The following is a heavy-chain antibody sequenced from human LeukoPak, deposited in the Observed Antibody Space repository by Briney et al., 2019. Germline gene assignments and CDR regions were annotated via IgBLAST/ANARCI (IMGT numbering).Heavy chain of an antibody. Sequence: VASVKVSCKASGYTFTSYDINWVRQATGQGLEWMGGMNPNSGKTDYAQKFQGRLIMTRDTSTSTAYLMLTSLTSADTAVYYCTREGLYCTSSTSCYDAVWGQGTLVTVSS. D-gene: IGHD2-2*01. CDR2: MNPNSGKT. J-gene: IGHJ4*02. V-gene: IGHV1-8*01. CDR3: TREGLYCTSSTSCYDAV. CDR1: GYTFTSYD.